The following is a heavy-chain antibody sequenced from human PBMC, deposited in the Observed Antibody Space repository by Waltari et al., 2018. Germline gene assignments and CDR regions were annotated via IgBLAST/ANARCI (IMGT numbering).Heavy chain of an antibody. V-gene: IGHV4-38-2*01. CDR2: IYHSGST. D-gene: IGHD6-19*01. J-gene: IGHJ4*02. CDR1: GYSISSGYY. CDR3: ASTRSCWYDY. Sequence: QVQLQESGPGLVKPSETLSLTCAVSGYSISSGYYWGWIRQPPGKGLEWIGSIYHSGSTYYNPALNGRVTISVDTSKNQFSLKLSSVTASDTAVYYCASTRSCWYDYWGQGTLVTVSS.